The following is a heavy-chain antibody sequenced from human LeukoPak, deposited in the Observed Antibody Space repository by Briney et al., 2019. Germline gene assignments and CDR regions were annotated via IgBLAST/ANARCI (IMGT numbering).Heavy chain of an antibody. V-gene: IGHV4-59*01. CDR3: ARGGNFSWFEP. J-gene: IGHJ5*02. CDR1: GGSISSYY. D-gene: IGHD4-23*01. Sequence: SETLSLTCTVSGGSISSYYWSWIRQPPGKGLEWIGYIYYSGSTNYNPSLKSRVTISVDTSKNQFSLKLSSVTAADTAVYYCARGGNFSWFEPWGQGTLVTVSS. CDR2: IYYSGST.